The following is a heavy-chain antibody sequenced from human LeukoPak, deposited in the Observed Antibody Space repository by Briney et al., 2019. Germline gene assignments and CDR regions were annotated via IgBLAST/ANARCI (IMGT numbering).Heavy chain of an antibody. V-gene: IGHV3-48*01. Sequence: PGGSLRLSCAASGFAFSSYSMNWVRQAPGKGLEWVSFISSSISTIYYTDSVKGRFTISRDNAKNSLYLQMNSLRAEDMAVYYCVRRRMTIEIDYWGKGTLVTVSS. D-gene: IGHD5-24*01. CDR1: GFAFSSYS. CDR3: VRRRMTIEIDY. CDR2: ISSSISTI. J-gene: IGHJ4*02.